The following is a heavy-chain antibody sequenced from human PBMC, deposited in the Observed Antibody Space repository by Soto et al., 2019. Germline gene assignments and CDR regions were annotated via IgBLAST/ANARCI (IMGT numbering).Heavy chain of an antibody. J-gene: IGHJ4*02. V-gene: IGHV3-23*01. D-gene: IGHD2-2*01. Sequence: EAQLLESGGGLVQPGGSLRLSCAASGFTFSSYAMSWVRQAPGKGLEWVSAISGSGGSTYYADSVKGRFTISRDNSKNTLYLQMNRLRAEDTAVSYCAKGRGYCSSTSCDVGSDYWGQGTLVTVSS. CDR3: AKGRGYCSSTSCDVGSDY. CDR2: ISGSGGST. CDR1: GFTFSSYA.